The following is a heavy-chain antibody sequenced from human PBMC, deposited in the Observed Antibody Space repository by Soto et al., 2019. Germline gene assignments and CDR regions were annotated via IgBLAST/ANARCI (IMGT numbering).Heavy chain of an antibody. D-gene: IGHD3-3*01. V-gene: IGHV4-34*01. J-gene: IGHJ4*02. CDR1: GGAFSAIY. Sequence: QVQLQQWGAGVLKPSETLSLTCGISGGAFSAIYWSWIRQAPGKGLEWLGEINHSGHTECNPSLKSRVSISADTSKNQFSLSLTSVTADDTAIYYCATGGLFSSWGQGTQVTVSS. CDR3: ATGGLFSS. CDR2: INHSGHT.